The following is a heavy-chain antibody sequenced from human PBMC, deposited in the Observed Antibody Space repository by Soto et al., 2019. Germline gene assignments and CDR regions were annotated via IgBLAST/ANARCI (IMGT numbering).Heavy chain of an antibody. V-gene: IGHV1-8*01. CDR3: AGGKLPLDYDFWSGYYFDY. Sequence: ASVKVSCKASGYTFTSYDINWVRQATGQGLEWMGWMNPNSGNTGYAQKFQGRVTMTRNTSISTAYMELSSLRSEDTAVYYCAGGKLPLDYDFWSGYYFDYWGQGTLVTVSS. D-gene: IGHD3-3*01. J-gene: IGHJ4*02. CDR1: GYTFTSYD. CDR2: MNPNSGNT.